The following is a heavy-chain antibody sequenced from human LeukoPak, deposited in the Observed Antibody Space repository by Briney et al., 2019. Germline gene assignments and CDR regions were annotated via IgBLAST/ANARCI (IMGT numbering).Heavy chain of an antibody. V-gene: IGHV3-21*01. D-gene: IGHD2-2*02. Sequence: PGGSLRLSCAASGYPFSSYYMNWVRQSRGKGLEWVSYISSSSSYIYYADSGKGRFTISRDNAKNSLYLQMNSLRAEDTAVYYCARDTYCSSTSCYTGYYYGRDVWRQDTTDTVPS. CDR1: GYPFSSYY. CDR3: ARDTYCSSTSCYTGYYYGRDV. CDR2: ISSSSSYI. J-gene: IGHJ6*02.